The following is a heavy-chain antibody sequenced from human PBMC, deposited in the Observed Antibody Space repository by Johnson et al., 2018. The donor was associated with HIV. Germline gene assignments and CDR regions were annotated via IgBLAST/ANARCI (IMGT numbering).Heavy chain of an antibody. CDR1: GFTVSSNY. Sequence: VQLVESGGGLVQPGGSLRLSCAASGFTVSSNYMSWVRQAPGKGLEWVSMINSAGFTYSADSVKGRFTVSRDNAKNSLYLQMNSLRAEDTAVYYCARDWGTRGWDDAFDIWGQGTMVTVSS. D-gene: IGHD3-16*01. V-gene: IGHV3-66*01. CDR2: INSAGFT. CDR3: ARDWGTRGWDDAFDI. J-gene: IGHJ3*02.